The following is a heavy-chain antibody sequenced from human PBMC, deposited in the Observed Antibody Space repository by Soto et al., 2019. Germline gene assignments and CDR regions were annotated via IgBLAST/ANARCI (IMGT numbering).Heavy chain of an antibody. D-gene: IGHD5-18*01. CDR2: IIPLFGTA. J-gene: IGHJ4*02. Sequence: QVQLVQSGAEVKKPESSVKVSCKAPGGTFSTYAISWVRQAPGQGLEWRGGIIPLFGTANYAQRFQERVTITADESTNTGYMELSSLRSEDTAVYFCASGIQLWLRRINNGYSGWGQGTLVTVSS. V-gene: IGHV1-69*12. CDR3: ASGIQLWLRRINNGYSG. CDR1: GGTFSTYA.